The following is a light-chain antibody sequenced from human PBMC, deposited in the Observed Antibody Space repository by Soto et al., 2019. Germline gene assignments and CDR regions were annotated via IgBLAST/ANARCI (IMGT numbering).Light chain of an antibody. CDR2: DAS. J-gene: IGKJ2*01. V-gene: IGKV1-5*01. Sequence: DIQMTQSPSTLSSSVGDRVTITCLSSQIISSWLAWYQQKPGKAPKLLIYDASSLESGVPSRFSGSGSGTEFTLTISSLQPDDFATYYCQQYNSYSYTFGQGTKVDIK. CDR3: QQYNSYSYT. CDR1: QIISSW.